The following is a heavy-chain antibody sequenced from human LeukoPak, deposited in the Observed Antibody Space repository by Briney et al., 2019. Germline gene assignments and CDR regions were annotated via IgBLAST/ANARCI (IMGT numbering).Heavy chain of an antibody. J-gene: IGHJ5*02. CDR3: AREGGSYFDNWFDP. CDR1: GFTFSSYE. V-gene: IGHV3-48*03. D-gene: IGHD1-26*01. CDR2: ISSSGGTI. Sequence: GGSLRLSCAASGFTFSSYEMNWVRQAPGKGLEWVSYISSSGGTIYYADSVKGRFTISRDNAKNSLYLQMNSLRAEDTAVYYCAREGGSYFDNWFDPWGQGTLVTVSS.